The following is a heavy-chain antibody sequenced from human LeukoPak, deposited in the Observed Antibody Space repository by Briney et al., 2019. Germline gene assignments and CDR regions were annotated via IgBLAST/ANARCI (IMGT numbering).Heavy chain of an antibody. J-gene: IGHJ4*02. CDR1: GFTFSTHG. CDR3: ARDRSPMVRGVIMGY. V-gene: IGHV3-30*02. CDR2: IRYDGINK. D-gene: IGHD3-10*01. Sequence: GGSLRLSCAASGFTFSTHGMHWVRQAPGKGLEWVAFIRYDGINKYYADSVKGRFTISRDNAKNSLYLQMNSLRAEDTAVYYCARDRSPMVRGVIMGYWGQGTLVTVSS.